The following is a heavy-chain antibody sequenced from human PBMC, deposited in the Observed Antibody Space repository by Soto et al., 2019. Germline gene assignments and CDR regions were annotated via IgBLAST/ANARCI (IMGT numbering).Heavy chain of an antibody. Sequence: SVKVSCKASGYTLTSYGISWVRQAPGQGLEWMGWISAYNGNTNYAQKLQGRVTMTTDTSTSTAYMELRSLRSDDTAVYYCARGTYDFWSDPFDYWGQGTLVTVSS. J-gene: IGHJ4*02. V-gene: IGHV1-18*01. CDR1: GYTLTSYG. CDR2: ISAYNGNT. CDR3: ARGTYDFWSDPFDY. D-gene: IGHD3-3*01.